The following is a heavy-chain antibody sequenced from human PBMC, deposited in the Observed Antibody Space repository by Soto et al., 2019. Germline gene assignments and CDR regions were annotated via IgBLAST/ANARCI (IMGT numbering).Heavy chain of an antibody. D-gene: IGHD3-16*01. CDR3: AKDGSQKDDDGNWLGS. V-gene: IGHV3-43*01. CDR2: ISWDGGTT. CDR1: GFTFEDYT. Sequence: EVQLVESGGDVVQPGGSQRLSCAASGFTFEDYTIHWVRQAPGKALEWVSLISWDGGTTYYTHSVKGRFTISRDNSKNSLYLQMNSLRPEDTALYYCAKDGSQKDDDGNWLGSWGQGTLVTVSS. J-gene: IGHJ5*01.